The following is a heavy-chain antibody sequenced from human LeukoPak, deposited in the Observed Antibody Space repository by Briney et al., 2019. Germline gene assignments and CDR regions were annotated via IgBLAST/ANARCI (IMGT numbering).Heavy chain of an antibody. CDR1: GFTFSSYA. D-gene: IGHD6-13*01. CDR3: AKIIAAPDYYYYGMDV. J-gene: IGHJ6*02. V-gene: IGHV3-23*01. CDR2: ISGSGGST. Sequence: GGSLRLSCAASGFTFSSYAMSWVRQAPGKGLEWVSAISGSGGSTYYADSVKGRFTISRDNSKNTLYLQMNSLRAEDTAVYYCAKIIAAPDYYYYGMDVWGRGTTVTVSS.